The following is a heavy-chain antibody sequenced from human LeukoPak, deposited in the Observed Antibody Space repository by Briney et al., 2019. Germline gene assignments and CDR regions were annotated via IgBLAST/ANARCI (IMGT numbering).Heavy chain of an antibody. CDR2: ISSSSSYI. V-gene: IGHV3-21*01. D-gene: IGHD2-2*01. CDR1: GFTFSNYA. CDR3: ARTVTVVVPAANWFDP. Sequence: GGSLRLSCAASGFTFSNYAMDWVRQAPGKGLEWVSSISSSSSYIYYADSVKGRFTISRDNAKNSLYLQMNSLRAEDTAVYYCARTVTVVVPAANWFDPWGQGTLVTVSS. J-gene: IGHJ5*02.